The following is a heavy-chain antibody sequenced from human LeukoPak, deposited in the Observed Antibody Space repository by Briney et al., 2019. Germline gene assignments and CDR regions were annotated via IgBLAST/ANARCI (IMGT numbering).Heavy chain of an antibody. CDR2: ISHDGFI. V-gene: IGHV3-74*01. CDR3: ARDWVYKIDY. Sequence: GGSLRLSCETAGFTFSSYVMHWVRRTPGKGLVWVSRISHDGFISYADSVKGRLTISRDNAKNTLILQMNSLRAEDTAVYYCARDWVYKIDYWGRGTLVTVSS. J-gene: IGHJ4*02. D-gene: IGHD5-24*01. CDR1: GFTFSSYV.